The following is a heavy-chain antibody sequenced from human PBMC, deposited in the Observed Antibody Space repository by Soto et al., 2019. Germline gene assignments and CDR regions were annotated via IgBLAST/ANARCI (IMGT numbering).Heavy chain of an antibody. CDR1: GFTFSSYW. Sequence: PGGSLRLSCAASGFTFSSYWMHWVRQVPGRGLVWVSHINSDGSTTTYADSVEGRFTISRDNAKNTLYLQMNSLRAEDTAVYYCAREGYFLLVPATENYGMDVWRQAPTVTV. J-gene: IGHJ6*02. V-gene: IGHV3-74*01. D-gene: IGHD2-2*01. CDR3: AREGYFLLVPATENYGMDV. CDR2: INSDGSTT.